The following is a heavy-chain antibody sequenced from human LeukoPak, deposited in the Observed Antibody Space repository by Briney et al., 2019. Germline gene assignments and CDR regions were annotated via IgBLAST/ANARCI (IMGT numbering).Heavy chain of an antibody. Sequence: PGGFLRLSCAASGFIFSNAWMSWVRQAPGKGLEWVGRIKSKTDGGTADYAAPVKGRFTISRDDSKNTLYLQMNSLKSEDTAVYYCTTMGAPASFDYWGQGSLVTVSS. J-gene: IGHJ4*02. CDR3: TTMGAPASFDY. CDR2: IKSKTDGGTA. CDR1: GFIFSNAW. V-gene: IGHV3-15*01. D-gene: IGHD2-2*01.